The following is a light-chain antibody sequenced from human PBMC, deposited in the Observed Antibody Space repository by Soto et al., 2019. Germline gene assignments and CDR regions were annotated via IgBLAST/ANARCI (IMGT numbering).Light chain of an antibody. CDR3: AAWDDSLNGRV. V-gene: IGLV1-44*01. CDR1: SSKIGSNT. J-gene: IGLJ3*02. CDR2: SNN. Sequence: QAVVTQPPSASGTPGQRVTISCSGSSSKIGSNTVNWYQQLPGTAPKLLIYSNNQRPSGVPDRFSGSKSGTSASLAISGLQSEDEADYYCAAWDDSLNGRVFGGGTKLTVL.